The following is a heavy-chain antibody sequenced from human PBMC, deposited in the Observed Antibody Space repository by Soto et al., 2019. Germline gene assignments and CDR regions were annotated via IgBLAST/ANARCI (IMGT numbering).Heavy chain of an antibody. CDR2: ISGSGGST. J-gene: IGHJ4*01. Sequence: GGSLRLSCAASGFTFSSYAMSWVRQAPGKGLEWVSAISGSGGSTYYADSVKGRFTISRDNSKNTLYLQMNSLRAEDTAVYYCARDRVLRGSGLPFFDFWGQGTLVTVPS. CDR3: ARDRVLRGSGLPFFDF. V-gene: IGHV3-23*01. CDR1: GFTFSSYA. D-gene: IGHD1-1*01.